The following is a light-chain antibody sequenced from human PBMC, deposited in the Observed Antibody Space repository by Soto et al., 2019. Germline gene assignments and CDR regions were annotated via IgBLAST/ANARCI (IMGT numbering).Light chain of an antibody. Sequence: DIQMTLSPSSLSASVGDRVTITCRASQSITTYLNWYQQKPGKAPKALIYAASNLQSGVPSRFTGGGSGTDFTLIISSLQPEDFAIYYCQQSYRAPLTFGGGTKVEIK. CDR1: QSITTY. J-gene: IGKJ4*01. CDR2: AAS. CDR3: QQSYRAPLT. V-gene: IGKV1-39*01.